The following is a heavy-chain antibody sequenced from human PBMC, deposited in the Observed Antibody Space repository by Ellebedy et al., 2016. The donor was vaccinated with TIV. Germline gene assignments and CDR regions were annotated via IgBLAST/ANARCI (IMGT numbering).Heavy chain of an antibody. CDR3: ARGDYYGSGSYYGYYYYYGMDV. Sequence: MPSETLSLTCAVYGGSFSGYYWSWIRQPPGKGLEWIGEINHSGSTNYNPSLKSRVTISVDTSKNQFSLQLNSVTPEDTAVYYCARGDYYGSGSYYGYYYYYGMDVWGQGTTVTVSS. J-gene: IGHJ6*02. V-gene: IGHV4-34*01. CDR1: GGSFSGYY. D-gene: IGHD3-10*01. CDR2: INHSGST.